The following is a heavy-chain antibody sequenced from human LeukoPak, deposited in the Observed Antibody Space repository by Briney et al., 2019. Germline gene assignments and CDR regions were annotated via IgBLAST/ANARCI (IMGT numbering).Heavy chain of an antibody. V-gene: IGHV4-39*01. CDR3: ARLIYDSSGYCDY. CDR1: GGSISSSSYY. Sequence: SETLSLTCTVSGGSISSSSYYWGWIRQPPGKGLEWIGTIYYSGSTYYNPSLKSRVTISVDTSKNQFSLKLSSVTAADTAVYYCARLIYDSSGYCDYWGQGTLVTVSS. J-gene: IGHJ4*02. D-gene: IGHD3-22*01. CDR2: IYYSGST.